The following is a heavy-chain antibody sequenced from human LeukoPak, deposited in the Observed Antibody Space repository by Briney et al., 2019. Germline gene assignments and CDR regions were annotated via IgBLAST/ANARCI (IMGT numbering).Heavy chain of an antibody. CDR3: AKAPAIYSLGYYFDY. CDR2: ISWNSGSI. D-gene: IGHD6-13*01. Sequence: GRSLRLSCAASGFTFDDYAMHWVRQAPGKGLEWVSGISWNSGSIGYADSVKGRFTISRDNAKNSLYLQMNSLRAEDTALYYCAKAPAIYSLGYYFDYWGQGTLVTVSS. CDR1: GFTFDDYA. J-gene: IGHJ4*02. V-gene: IGHV3-9*01.